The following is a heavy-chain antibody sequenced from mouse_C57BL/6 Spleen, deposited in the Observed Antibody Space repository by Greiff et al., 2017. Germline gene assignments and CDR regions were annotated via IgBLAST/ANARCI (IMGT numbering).Heavy chain of an antibody. CDR1: GFTFSSYA. Sequence: EVKLEESGGGLVKPGGSLKLSCAASGFTFSSYAMSWVRQTPEKRLEWVSTISDGGSYTYYPDNVKGRFTISRDNAKNNLYLQMSHLKSEDTAMYYCARGREHWYFDVWGTGTTVTVSS. CDR2: ISDGGSYT. V-gene: IGHV5-4*03. CDR3: ARGREHWYFDV. J-gene: IGHJ1*03.